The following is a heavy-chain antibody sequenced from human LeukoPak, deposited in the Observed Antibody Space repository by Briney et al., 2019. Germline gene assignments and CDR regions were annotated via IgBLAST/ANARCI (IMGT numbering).Heavy chain of an antibody. D-gene: IGHD3-22*01. V-gene: IGHV1-18*01. CDR3: ARDDGYYYDSSGYSVY. Sequence: ASVKVSCKASGYTFTSYGISWLRQARGQGLEWMGWISAYNCNTNYAQKLQGRVTMATDTSTSTDYMELRRLRSDDTAVHYCARDDGYYYDSSGYSVYWGQGALVSVSS. CDR1: GYTFTSYG. CDR2: ISAYNCNT. J-gene: IGHJ4*02.